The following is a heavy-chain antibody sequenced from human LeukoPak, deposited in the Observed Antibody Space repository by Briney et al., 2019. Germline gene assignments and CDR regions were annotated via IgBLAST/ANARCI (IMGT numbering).Heavy chain of an antibody. J-gene: IGHJ4*02. CDR3: ARHGAVEGGNFDS. Sequence: SETLSLTCTVSGGSISSYYWSWIRQPPGKGLEWIGYIYYSGSTNYNPSLKSRVTISVDTSKSQFSLKLSSVTAADMAVYYCARHGAVEGGNFDSWGQGTLVTVSS. CDR2: IYYSGST. CDR1: GGSISSYY. D-gene: IGHD1-26*01. V-gene: IGHV4-59*08.